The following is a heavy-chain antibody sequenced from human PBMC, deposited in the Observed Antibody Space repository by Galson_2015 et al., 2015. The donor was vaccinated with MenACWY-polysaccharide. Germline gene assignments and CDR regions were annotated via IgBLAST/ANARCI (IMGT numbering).Heavy chain of an antibody. CDR2: ISWNSGNI. Sequence: SLRLSCAASGFTFDDYAMHWVRQAPGKGLEWVSGISWNSGNIGYADSVRGRFTISRDNAKNSLHLQMNSLRAEDTALYYCAKAYIVVTTRSFFDYWGQGALVTVSS. V-gene: IGHV3-9*01. CDR3: AKAYIVVTTRSFFDY. D-gene: IGHD2-21*01. CDR1: GFTFDDYA. J-gene: IGHJ4*02.